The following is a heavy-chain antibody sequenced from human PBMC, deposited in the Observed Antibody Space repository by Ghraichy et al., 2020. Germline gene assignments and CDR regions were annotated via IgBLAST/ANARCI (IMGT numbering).Heavy chain of an antibody. Sequence: SETLSLTCTISGASISSDYWSWIRQSPGKGLQWIGYIHHSGNTNYNPSLKSRLTISVDTSKNQFSLKLNSVTAADTAIYYCARTIPRIGLVGAFDIWGQGTKVTVSS. D-gene: IGHD2-15*01. V-gene: IGHV4-59*01. CDR2: IHHSGNT. CDR3: ARTIPRIGLVGAFDI. J-gene: IGHJ3*02. CDR1: GASISSDY.